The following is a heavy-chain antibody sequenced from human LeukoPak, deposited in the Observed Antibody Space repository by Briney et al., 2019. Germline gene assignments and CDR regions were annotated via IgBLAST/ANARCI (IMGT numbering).Heavy chain of an antibody. J-gene: IGHJ4*02. CDR1: GGSISSSNW. CDR3: ARVGGFGEFIFPFDY. CDR2: IYHSGST. V-gene: IGHV4-4*02. Sequence: SGTLSLTCAVSGGSISSSNWWSWVRQPPGKGLEWIGEIYHSGSTNYNPSLKSRVTISVDKSKNQFSLKLSSVTAADTAVYYCARVGGFGEFIFPFDYWGQGTLVTVSS. D-gene: IGHD3-10*01.